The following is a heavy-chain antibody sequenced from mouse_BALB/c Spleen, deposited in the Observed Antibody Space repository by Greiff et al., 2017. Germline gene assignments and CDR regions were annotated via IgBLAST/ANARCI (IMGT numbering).Heavy chain of an antibody. V-gene: IGHV7-3*02. Sequence: EVQRVESGGGLVQPGGSLRLSCATSGFTFTDYYMSWVRQPPGKALEWLGFIRNKANGYTTEYSASVQGRFTISRDNSQSILYLQMNTRRAEDSATYYCARDSGATRFAYWGQGTLVTVSA. D-gene: IGHD6-1*01. CDR1: GFTFTDYY. CDR2: IRNKANGYTT. J-gene: IGHJ3*01. CDR3: ARDSGATRFAY.